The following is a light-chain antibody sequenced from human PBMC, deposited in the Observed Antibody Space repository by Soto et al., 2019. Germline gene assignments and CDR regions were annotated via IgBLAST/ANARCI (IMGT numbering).Light chain of an antibody. Sequence: QSVLTQPPSVSAAPGQTVTISCSGGSSNIENNYVSWYQHFPGTAPKLLIYEDNNRPSAIPDRFSGSKSGTSATLGITGLQTGDEADDYCVTWDGNLSAGVFGGGTKLTVL. CDR1: SSNIENNY. CDR3: VTWDGNLSAGV. V-gene: IGLV1-51*02. J-gene: IGLJ2*01. CDR2: EDN.